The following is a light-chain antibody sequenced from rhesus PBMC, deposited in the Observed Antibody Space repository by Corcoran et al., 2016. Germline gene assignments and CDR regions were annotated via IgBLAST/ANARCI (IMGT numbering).Light chain of an antibody. V-gene: IGKV1-33*01. CDR1: QGIGNA. CDR2: TAS. Sequence: DIQMTQSPSSLSASVGDKVTITCRASQGIGNALAWYQQKPGNAPNLLIYTASTLQSGVPSRFSGSGSGTDFSLTISSLQPENFAVYYCQQRNSYPLTFGEGTKVEI. CDR3: QQRNSYPLT. J-gene: IGKJ4*01.